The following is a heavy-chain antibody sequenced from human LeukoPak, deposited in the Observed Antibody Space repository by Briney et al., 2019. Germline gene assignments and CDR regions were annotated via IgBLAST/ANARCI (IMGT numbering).Heavy chain of an antibody. CDR2: INPSGGST. J-gene: IGHJ4*02. CDR3: ARDLRVDTAMVNTPSH. D-gene: IGHD5-18*01. V-gene: IGHV1-46*01. CDR1: GYTFTGFY. Sequence: PWASVKVSCKASGYTFTGFYIHWVRQAPGQGLEWMGIINPSGGSTGYAQKFQGRVTMTRDTSTSTVYMELSSLRSEDTAVYYCARDLRVDTAMVNTPSHWGQGTLVSVSS.